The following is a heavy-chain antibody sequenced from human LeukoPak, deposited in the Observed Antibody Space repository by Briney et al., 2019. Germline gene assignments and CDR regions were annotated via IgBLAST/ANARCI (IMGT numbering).Heavy chain of an antibody. CDR2: ISGSGVST. V-gene: IGHV3-23*01. CDR1: GFTFRTSG. J-gene: IGHJ4*02. Sequence: GGSLRLSCAASGFTFRTSGMSWVRQAPGKGLEWVSAISGSGVSTYYADSMKGRFTISRDNAKNSLYLQMNSLRAEDTAVYYCARDRGNHFDYWGQGTLVTVSS. CDR3: ARDRGNHFDY. D-gene: IGHD1-26*01.